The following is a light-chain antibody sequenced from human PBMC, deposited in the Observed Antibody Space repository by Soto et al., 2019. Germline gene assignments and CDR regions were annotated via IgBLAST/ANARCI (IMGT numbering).Light chain of an antibody. J-gene: IGKJ3*01. CDR3: QQTIRTPFT. V-gene: IGKV1-39*01. CDR1: QTISSY. Sequence: DLQMTQSPSSLSASVGDRVTITCRAGQTISSYLNWYQQKEGKAPKLLIYTASILRSGVPSRFSGSGSGTDFTLTISSLQPEDFATYFCQQTIRTPFTFGPGTKVDIK. CDR2: TAS.